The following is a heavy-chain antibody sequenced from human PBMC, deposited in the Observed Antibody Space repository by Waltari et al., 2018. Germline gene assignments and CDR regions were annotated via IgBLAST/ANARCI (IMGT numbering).Heavy chain of an antibody. CDR1: GGSISSARYY. J-gene: IGHJ3*02. Sequence: QVQLQESGPGLVKPSQTLSLTCTVSGGSISSARYYRTWIRQPAGKGLEWIGYIYTSGSTNYNPSLKSRVTISVDTSKNQFSLKLSSVTAADTAVYYCARRGIAHAFDIWGQGTMVTVSS. D-gene: IGHD6-13*01. CDR2: IYTSGST. CDR3: ARRGIAHAFDI. V-gene: IGHV4-61*09.